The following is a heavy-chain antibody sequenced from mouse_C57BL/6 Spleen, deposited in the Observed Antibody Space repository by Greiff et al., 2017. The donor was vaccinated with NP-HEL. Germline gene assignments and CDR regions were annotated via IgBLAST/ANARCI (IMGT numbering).Heavy chain of an antibody. CDR2: ISNGGGST. CDR3: ARSSNRAMDY. V-gene: IGHV5-12*01. Sequence: EVKLVESGGGLVQPGGSLKLSCAASGFTFSDYYMYWVRQTPEKRLEWVAYISNGGGSTYYPDTVKGRFTISRDNAKNTLYLQMSRLKSEDTAMYYCARSSNRAMDYWGQGTSVTVSS. D-gene: IGHD6-1*01. CDR1: GFTFSDYY. J-gene: IGHJ4*01.